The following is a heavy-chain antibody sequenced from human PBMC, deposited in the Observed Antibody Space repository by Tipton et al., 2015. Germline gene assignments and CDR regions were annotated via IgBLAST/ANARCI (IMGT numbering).Heavy chain of an antibody. Sequence: TLSLTCTVSGGSISSHYWSWIRQSPGKGLEWIGYISYSGTTNYNPSLKSRVTISVDTSKNQFFLRVTSVTAADTAVYYCARIRGRYVLDHWGQGTLVTVSS. CDR3: ARIRGRYVLDH. CDR1: GGSISSHY. V-gene: IGHV4-59*11. J-gene: IGHJ4*02. D-gene: IGHD3-16*01. CDR2: ISYSGTT.